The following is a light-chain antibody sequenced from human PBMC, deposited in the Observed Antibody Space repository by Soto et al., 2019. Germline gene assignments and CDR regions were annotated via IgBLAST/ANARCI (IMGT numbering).Light chain of an antibody. Sequence: DIQLPQSHATLFAFVGEAGPITCGASQSISSWLAWYQHKPRKAPKLLIYDASNLDSGVPSRFSGSGSGTDFSLTISNQQPDDCATYYYQQNDNQLTFGQGTQLDIK. CDR1: QSISSW. V-gene: IGKV1-5*01. J-gene: IGKJ1*01. CDR3: QQNDNQLT. CDR2: DAS.